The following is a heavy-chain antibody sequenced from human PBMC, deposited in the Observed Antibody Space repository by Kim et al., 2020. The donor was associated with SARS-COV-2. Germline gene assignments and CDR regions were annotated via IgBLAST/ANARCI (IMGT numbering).Heavy chain of an antibody. Sequence: ASVKVSCKASGYTFTSYYMHWVRQAPGQGLEWMGIINPSGGSTSYAQKFQGRVTMTRDTSTSTVYMELSSLRSEDTAVYYCARDGGPPRWERGYYFDYWGQGTLVTVSS. V-gene: IGHV1-46*01. CDR3: ARDGGPPRWERGYYFDY. CDR2: INPSGGST. CDR1: GYTFTSYY. J-gene: IGHJ4*02. D-gene: IGHD1-1*01.